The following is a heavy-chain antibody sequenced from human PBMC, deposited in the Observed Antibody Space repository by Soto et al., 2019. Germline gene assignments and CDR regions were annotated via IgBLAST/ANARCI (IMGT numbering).Heavy chain of an antibody. D-gene: IGHD5-12*01. CDR1: GYTLTELS. J-gene: IGHJ3*02. Sequence: ASVKVSCKVSGYTLTELSMHWVRQAPGKGLEWMGGFDPEDGETIYAQKFQGRVTMTEDTSTDTAYMELSSLRSEDTAVYYCAADSFSEYSGYQIKAFDIWGQGTMVTVSS. V-gene: IGHV1-24*01. CDR2: FDPEDGET. CDR3: AADSFSEYSGYQIKAFDI.